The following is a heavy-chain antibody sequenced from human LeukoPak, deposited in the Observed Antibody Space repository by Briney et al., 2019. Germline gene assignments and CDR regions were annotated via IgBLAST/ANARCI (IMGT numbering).Heavy chain of an antibody. CDR3: ARGRGDYVWGSYRSSYYFDY. D-gene: IGHD3-16*02. Sequence: MPSETLSLTCTVSGGSISGSSYYWSWIRQPPGKGLEWIGEINHSGSTNYNPSLKSRVTISVDTSKNQFSLKLSSVTAADTAVYYCARGRGDYVWGSYRSSYYFDYWGQGTLVTVSS. CDR2: INHSGST. J-gene: IGHJ4*02. CDR1: GGSISGSSYY. V-gene: IGHV4-39*07.